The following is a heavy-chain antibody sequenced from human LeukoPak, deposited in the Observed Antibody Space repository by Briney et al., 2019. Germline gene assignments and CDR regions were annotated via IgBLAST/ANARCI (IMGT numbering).Heavy chain of an antibody. D-gene: IGHD2-2*01. CDR3: AREGGYCSSTSCHIQNWFDP. CDR2: ISAYNGNT. J-gene: IGHJ5*02. CDR1: GYTFTSYA. Sequence: ASVKVSCKASGYTFTSYAFRWVRQAPGQELEWMGWISAYNGNTNYAQKFQGRVTMTTDTSTSTAYMELRSLRSDDTAVYYCAREGGYCSSTSCHIQNWFDPWGQGTLVTVSS. V-gene: IGHV1-18*01.